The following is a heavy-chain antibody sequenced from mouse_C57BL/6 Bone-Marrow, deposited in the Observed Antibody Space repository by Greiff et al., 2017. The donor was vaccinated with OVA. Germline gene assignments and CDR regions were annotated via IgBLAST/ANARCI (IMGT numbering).Heavy chain of an antibody. CDR2: IYPRSGNT. Sequence: VMLVESGAELARPGDSVKLSCKASGYTFTRYGISWVKQRTGQGLEWIGEIYPRSGNTYYNEKLKGKATLTADKSSSTAYMELRSRTSEDYAFYLCERWGGNPVYFDDWGKGTTLTVSS. CDR3: ERWGGNPVYFDD. V-gene: IGHV1-81*01. J-gene: IGHJ2*01. D-gene: IGHD1-1*02. CDR1: GYTFTRYG.